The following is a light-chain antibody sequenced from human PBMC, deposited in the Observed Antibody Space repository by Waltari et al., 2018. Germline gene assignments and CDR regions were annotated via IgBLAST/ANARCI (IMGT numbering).Light chain of an antibody. Sequence: TVVTQEPSLTVSPGWTVTLTCASSTGAVHNNFYPNWFPQKPGQAPRALIYSTINNHSWTPARFSGSLLGGKAALTLSGVQPEDEAEYYCLLYYGGAWVFGGGTKLTVL. CDR1: TGAVHNNFY. V-gene: IGLV7-43*01. CDR2: STI. CDR3: LLYYGGAWV. J-gene: IGLJ3*02.